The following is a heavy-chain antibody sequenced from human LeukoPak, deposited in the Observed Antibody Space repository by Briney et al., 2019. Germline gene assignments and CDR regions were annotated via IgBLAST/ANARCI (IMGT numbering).Heavy chain of an antibody. D-gene: IGHD6-13*01. CDR1: GFTFSSYA. Sequence: GGSLRLSCAASGFTFSSYAMHWVRQAPGKGLEWVAVISYDGSNKYYADSVKGRFTISRDNSKNTLHLQMNSLRAEDAAVYYCAGKQLDYWGQGTLVTVSS. V-gene: IGHV3-30*04. CDR2: ISYDGSNK. J-gene: IGHJ4*02. CDR3: AGKQLDY.